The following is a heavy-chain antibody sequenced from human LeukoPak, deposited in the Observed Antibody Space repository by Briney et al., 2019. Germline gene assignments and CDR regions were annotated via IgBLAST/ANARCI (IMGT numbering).Heavy chain of an antibody. CDR3: ARGGDSSGWYRYYYYYGMDV. J-gene: IGHJ6*02. CDR1: GFTFSSYG. Sequence: GRSLRLSCAASGFTFSSYGMHWVRQAPGKGLEWVAVIWYDGSNKYYADSVKGRFTISRDNSKNTLYLQMNSLRAEDTAVYYCARGGDSSGWYRYYYYYGMDVWGQGTTVTVSS. V-gene: IGHV3-33*01. CDR2: IWYDGSNK. D-gene: IGHD6-19*01.